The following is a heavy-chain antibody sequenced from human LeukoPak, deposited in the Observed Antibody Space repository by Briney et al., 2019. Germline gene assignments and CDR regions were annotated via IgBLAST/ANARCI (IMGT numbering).Heavy chain of an antibody. J-gene: IGHJ5*02. CDR2: IYYSGSP. D-gene: IGHD5-12*01. Sequence: PSETLSLTCTVSGGSISSSIYYWGWIRQPPGKGLEWIGSIYYSGSPYYNPSLKSRVTISVDTSKNQFSLQLSSVTAADTAVYYCATHDVDRVATSHESGVNWFDPWGQGTLVTVSS. CDR1: GGSISSSIYY. V-gene: IGHV4-39*07. CDR3: ATHDVDRVATSHESGVNWFDP.